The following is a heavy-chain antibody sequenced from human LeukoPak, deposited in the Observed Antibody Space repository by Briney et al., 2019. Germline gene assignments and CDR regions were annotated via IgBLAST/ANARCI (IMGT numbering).Heavy chain of an antibody. V-gene: IGHV4-4*02. CDR1: GGSISSSNW. D-gene: IGHD6-19*01. Sequence: SETLSLACAVSGGSISSSNWWSWVRQPPGKGLEWIGYIHYSGSTKYNPSLKSRVTISVDTSKNQFSLKLSSVTAADTAVYYCARWYSSGWAFDYWGQGTLVPVSS. J-gene: IGHJ4*02. CDR2: IHYSGST. CDR3: ARWYSSGWAFDY.